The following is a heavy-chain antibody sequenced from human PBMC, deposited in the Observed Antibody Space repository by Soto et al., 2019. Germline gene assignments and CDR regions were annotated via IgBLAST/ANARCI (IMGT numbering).Heavy chain of an antibody. CDR3: AGSTWIQLWLRFYYFDY. D-gene: IGHD5-18*01. CDR1: GGSLSSYY. V-gene: IGHV4-59*01. J-gene: IGHJ4*02. CDR2: IYYSGST. Sequence: SETMSLTSTVSGGSLSSYYWSWLRPPPGKGLEWIGYIYYSGSTNYNPSLKSRVTISVDTSKNQFSLKLSSVTAADTAVYYCAGSTWIQLWLRFYYFDYWGQGTLVTVSS.